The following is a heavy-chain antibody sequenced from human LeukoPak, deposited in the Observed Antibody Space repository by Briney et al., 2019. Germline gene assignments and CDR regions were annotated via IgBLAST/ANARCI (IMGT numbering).Heavy chain of an antibody. CDR1: GFTFDDYA. V-gene: IGHV3-9*03. CDR2: ISWNSGSI. Sequence: GGSLRLSCAASGFTFDDYAMHWVRQAPGKGLEWVSGISWNSGSIGYADSVKGRFTISRDNAKNSLYLQMNSLRAEDMALYYCAKESRVGATTDYYYMDVWGKGTTVTVSS. D-gene: IGHD1-26*01. CDR3: AKESRVGATTDYYYMDV. J-gene: IGHJ6*03.